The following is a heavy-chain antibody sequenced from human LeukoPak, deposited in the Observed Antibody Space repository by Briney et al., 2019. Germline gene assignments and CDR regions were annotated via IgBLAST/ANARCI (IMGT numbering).Heavy chain of an antibody. V-gene: IGHV4-4*02. CDR1: GGSISSSHW. CDR3: ARGRTGGDAFDI. D-gene: IGHD7-27*01. CDR2: MYHSGST. Sequence: PSGTLSLTCAVSGGSISSSHWWSWARQPPGKGLEWIGEMYHSGSTHYNPSLKSRVTISVDKSKNQFSLKLSSVTAADTAVYYCARGRTGGDAFDIWGQGTMVTVSS. J-gene: IGHJ3*02.